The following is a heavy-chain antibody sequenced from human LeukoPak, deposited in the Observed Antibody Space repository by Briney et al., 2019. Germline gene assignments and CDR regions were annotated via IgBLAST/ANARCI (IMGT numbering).Heavy chain of an antibody. CDR1: GGSFSGYY. CDR2: INHSGST. CDR3: ARADILTGYYLV. D-gene: IGHD3-9*01. J-gene: IGHJ4*02. Sequence: SETLSLTCAVYGGSFSGYYWSWIRQPPGKGLEWIGEINHSGSTNYNPSLKSRVTISVDTSKNQFSLKLSSVTAADTAAYYCARADILTGYYLVWGQGTLVTVSS. V-gene: IGHV4-34*01.